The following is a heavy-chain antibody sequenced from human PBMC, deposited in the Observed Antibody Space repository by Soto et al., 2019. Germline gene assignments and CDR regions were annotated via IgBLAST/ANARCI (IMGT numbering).Heavy chain of an antibody. V-gene: IGHV3-48*03. CDR1: GFTFSSYE. CDR2: ISSSGSTI. J-gene: IGHJ4*02. CDR3: ARDLGYYDSSGYYYERGGSFDY. D-gene: IGHD3-22*01. Sequence: EVQLVESGGGLVQPGGSLRLSCAASGFTFSSYEMNWVRQAPGKGLEWVSYISSSGSTIYYADSVKGRFTISRDNAKNSLYLQMNSLRAEDTAVYYCARDLGYYDSSGYYYERGGSFDYWGQGTLVTVSS.